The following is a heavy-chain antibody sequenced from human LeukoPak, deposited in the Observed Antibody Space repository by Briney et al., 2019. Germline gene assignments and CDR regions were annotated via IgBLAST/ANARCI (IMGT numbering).Heavy chain of an antibody. Sequence: PSETLSLTCAVYGGSFSGYYWSWIRQPPGKGLEWIGEINHSGSTNYSPSLKSRVTISVDTSKNQFSLKLSSVTAADTAVYYCARGRRLYGSGSYYRPNWFDPWGQGTLVTVSS. CDR1: GGSFSGYY. CDR2: INHSGST. D-gene: IGHD3-10*01. J-gene: IGHJ5*02. CDR3: ARGRRLYGSGSYYRPNWFDP. V-gene: IGHV4-34*01.